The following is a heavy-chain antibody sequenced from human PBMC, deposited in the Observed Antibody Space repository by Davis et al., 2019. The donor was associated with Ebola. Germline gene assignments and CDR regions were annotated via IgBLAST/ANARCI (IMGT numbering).Heavy chain of an antibody. J-gene: IGHJ4*02. D-gene: IGHD2-15*01. Sequence: GESLKISCAASGFTVSSNYMSWVRQAPGKGLEWVSVICSGGSTYYADSVKGRFTISRDNSKNTLYLQMNSLRAEDTAVYYCARVDSIYCSGGSCSGPLDYWGQGTLVTVSS. V-gene: IGHV3-53*01. CDR2: ICSGGST. CDR1: GFTVSSNY. CDR3: ARVDSIYCSGGSCSGPLDY.